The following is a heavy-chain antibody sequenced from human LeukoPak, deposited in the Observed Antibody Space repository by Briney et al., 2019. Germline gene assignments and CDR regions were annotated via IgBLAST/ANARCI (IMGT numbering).Heavy chain of an antibody. Sequence: GGSLRLTCAASGFTFSSYAMSWVRQTPVKGLEWVSVISGSGGSTYYADSVKGRFTISRVNSKNTLYLQMNSLRAEDTAVYYCAKENYGDSTGGRFQHWGQGTLVTVSS. CDR3: AKENYGDSTGGRFQH. CDR2: ISGSGGST. V-gene: IGHV3-23*01. J-gene: IGHJ1*01. CDR1: GFTFSSYA. D-gene: IGHD4-17*01.